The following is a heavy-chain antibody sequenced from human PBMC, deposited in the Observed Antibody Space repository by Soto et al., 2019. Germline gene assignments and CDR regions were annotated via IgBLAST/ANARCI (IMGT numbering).Heavy chain of an antibody. CDR3: AIGVWGQQLVYFDP. J-gene: IGHJ5*02. CDR2: MNPNSGNT. V-gene: IGHV1-8*01. D-gene: IGHD6-13*01. CDR1: GYTFTRYD. Sequence: QVQLVQSGAEVKKPGASVKVSCKASGYTFTRYDINWVRQATGQGLEWMGWMNPNSGNTGYAQKFQGRVTMTRNTSISTAYMELSSLRSEDTAVDYCAIGVWGQQLVYFDPWGQGTLVTVSS.